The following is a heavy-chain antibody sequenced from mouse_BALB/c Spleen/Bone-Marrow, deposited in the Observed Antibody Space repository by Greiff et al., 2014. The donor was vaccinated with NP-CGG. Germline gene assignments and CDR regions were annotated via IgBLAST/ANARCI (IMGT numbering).Heavy chain of an antibody. Sequence: VQLQQSGAELMKPGASVKISCKATGYTFNSYWIEWVKQRPGHGLEWIGEILPGSGITNYNEKFKVKATFNADTSSNTAYMQLSSLTSEDSAVYYCARSPYWGQGTLVTVPA. CDR3: ARSPY. CDR2: ILPGSGIT. CDR1: GYTFNSYW. V-gene: IGHV1-9*01. J-gene: IGHJ3*01.